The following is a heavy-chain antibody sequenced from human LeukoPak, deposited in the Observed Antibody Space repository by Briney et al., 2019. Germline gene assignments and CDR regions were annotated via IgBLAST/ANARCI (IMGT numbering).Heavy chain of an antibody. J-gene: IGHJ4*02. CDR1: GFTFSSYA. CDR2: ISSNGGST. CDR3: VKGGSGSYGYYFDY. V-gene: IGHV3-64D*09. Sequence: PGGSLRLSCSASGFTFSSYAMHWVRQAPGKGLEYVSAISSNGGSTYYADSVKGRFTISRDNSKNMLYLQMSSLRAEDTAVYYCVKGGSGSYGYYFDYWGQGTLVTVSS. D-gene: IGHD3-10*01.